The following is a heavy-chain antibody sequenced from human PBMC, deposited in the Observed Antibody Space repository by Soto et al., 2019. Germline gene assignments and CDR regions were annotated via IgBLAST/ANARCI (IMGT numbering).Heavy chain of an antibody. Sequence: PGGSLRLSCAASGLTVSGQKYVAWVRQAPGKGLEWVSALYDVDGSFYADSVKGRFTTSSDSSKTTVYLQMNGLRPDDTAVYYCATWHEREHAYDVWGQGTTGTVS. D-gene: IGHD1-1*01. CDR1: GLTVSGQKY. CDR2: LYDVDGS. CDR3: ATWHEREHAYDV. J-gene: IGHJ3*01. V-gene: IGHV3-53*01.